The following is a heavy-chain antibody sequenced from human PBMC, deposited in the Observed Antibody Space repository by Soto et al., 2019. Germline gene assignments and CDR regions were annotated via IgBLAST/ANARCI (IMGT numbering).Heavy chain of an antibody. CDR3: ARADSSSWGDYFDY. V-gene: IGHV4-59*01. D-gene: IGHD6-13*01. CDR1: GGSIISYY. Sequence: SETLSLTCTVSGGSIISYYCILIRHPPGKGLEWIGYVYYNGSTNYNPSLKSRVTIAADTSKSQFSLKLSSVTAADTAVYYCARADSSSWGDYFDYWGQGAQVTVSS. J-gene: IGHJ4*02. CDR2: VYYNGST.